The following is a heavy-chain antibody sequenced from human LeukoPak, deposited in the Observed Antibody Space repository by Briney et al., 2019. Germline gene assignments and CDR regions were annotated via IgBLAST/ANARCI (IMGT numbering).Heavy chain of an antibody. CDR1: GFTFDDYG. V-gene: IGHV3-20*04. CDR2: INWNGGST. Sequence: GGSLRLSCAASGFTFDDYGMSWVRQAPGKGLEWVSGINWNGGSTGYADSVKGRFTISRDNAKNSLYLQMNSLRAEDTALYYCAKDYTSPDAFDIWGQGTMVTVSS. J-gene: IGHJ3*02. CDR3: AKDYTSPDAFDI. D-gene: IGHD2-2*02.